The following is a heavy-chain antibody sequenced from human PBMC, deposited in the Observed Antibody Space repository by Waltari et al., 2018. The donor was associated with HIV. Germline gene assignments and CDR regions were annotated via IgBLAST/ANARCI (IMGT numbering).Heavy chain of an antibody. CDR3: GKAAAADGYYGMDV. Sequence: QVKLVQSGAEVKKPGSSVKASCKASGGPFSSYAISWVGQAPGQGLEWMGGIIPIFGTANYAQKFQGRVTITADKSTSTAYMELSSLRSEDTAVYYCGKAAAADGYYGMDVWGQVTTVTVSS. CDR1: GGPFSSYA. D-gene: IGHD6-13*01. CDR2: IIPIFGTA. V-gene: IGHV1-69*06. J-gene: IGHJ6*02.